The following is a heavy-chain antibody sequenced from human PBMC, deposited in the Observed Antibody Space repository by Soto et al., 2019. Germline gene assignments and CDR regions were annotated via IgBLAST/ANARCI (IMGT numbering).Heavy chain of an antibody. V-gene: IGHV1-3*01. CDR3: ARKSRDILTEFDP. CDR2: INAGNGNT. J-gene: IGHJ5*02. D-gene: IGHD3-9*01. CDR1: GYTFTSYA. Sequence: ASVKVSCKASGYTFTSYAMHWVRQAPGQRLEWMGWINAGNGNTKYSQKFQGRVTITRDTSASTAYMELSSLRSEDTAVYYCARKSRDILTEFDPWGQGTLVTVSS.